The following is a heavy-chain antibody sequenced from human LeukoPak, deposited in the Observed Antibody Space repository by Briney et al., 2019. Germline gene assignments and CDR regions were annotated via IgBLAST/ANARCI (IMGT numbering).Heavy chain of an antibody. CDR3: ARAPSSSWYAWFDP. Sequence: PSETLSLTCAVYGGSFSGYYWSWIRQPPGKGLEWIGEINHSGSTNYNPSLKSRVTISVDTSKNQFSLKLSSVTAADTAVYYCARAPSSSWYAWFDPWGQGTLVTVSS. CDR1: GGSFSGYY. V-gene: IGHV4-34*01. CDR2: INHSGST. D-gene: IGHD6-13*01. J-gene: IGHJ5*02.